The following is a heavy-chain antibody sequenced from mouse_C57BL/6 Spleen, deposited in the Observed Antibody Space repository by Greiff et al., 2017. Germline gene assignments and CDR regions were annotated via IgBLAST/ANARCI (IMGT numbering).Heavy chain of an antibody. CDR1: GYSITSGYY. J-gene: IGHJ1*03. CDR2: ISYDGSN. Sequence: EVQLQESGPGLVKPSQSLSLTCSVTGYSITSGYYWNWIRQFPGNKLEWMGYISYDGSNNYNPSLKNRISITRDPSKNQFFLKLNSVTTEDTATYYCARDAFYYYGSNWYFDGGSTGTTVTVSS. V-gene: IGHV3-6*01. CDR3: ARDAFYYYGSNWYFDG. D-gene: IGHD1-1*01.